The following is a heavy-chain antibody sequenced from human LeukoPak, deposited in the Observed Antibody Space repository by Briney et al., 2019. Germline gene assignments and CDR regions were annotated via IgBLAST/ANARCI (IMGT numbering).Heavy chain of an antibody. CDR2: IYYSGST. CDR3: ARSTIAARPGHFDY. J-gene: IGHJ4*02. V-gene: IGHV4-59*01. Sequence: SETLSLTCTVSGGSISSYYWSWIRQPPGKGLEWIGYIYYSGSTNYNPSLKSRVTISVDTSKNRFSLKLSSVTAADTAVYYCARSTIAARPGHFDYWGQGTLVTVSS. D-gene: IGHD6-6*01. CDR1: GGSISSYY.